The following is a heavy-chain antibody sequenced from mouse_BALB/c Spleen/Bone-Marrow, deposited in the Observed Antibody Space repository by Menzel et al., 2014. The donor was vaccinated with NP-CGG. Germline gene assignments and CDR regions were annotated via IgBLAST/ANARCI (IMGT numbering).Heavy chain of an antibody. CDR2: IWGDGST. J-gene: IGHJ3*01. Sequence: VQVVESGPGLVAPSQSLSITCTVSGFSLTGYGVNWVRQPPGKGLEWLGMIWGDGSTDYNSTLKSRLSISKDNSKSQVFLKMNSLQTDDTARYYCARAFYYGSTYEGFVYWGQGTLVTVSA. CDR3: ARAFYYGSTYEGFVY. CDR1: GFSLTGYG. V-gene: IGHV2-6-7*01. D-gene: IGHD1-1*01.